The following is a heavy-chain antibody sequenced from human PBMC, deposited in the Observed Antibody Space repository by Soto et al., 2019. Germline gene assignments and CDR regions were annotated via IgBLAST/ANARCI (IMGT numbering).Heavy chain of an antibody. Sequence: QLQLQESGPGLVKPSETLSLTCTVSGGSISSSSYYWGWIRQPPGKGLEWIGSIYYSGSTYYNPSLKSRVTISVDTSKNQFSLKLSSVTAADTAVYYCARPRSIPGNLLEWLLPVDPFDPWGQGTLVTVSS. CDR3: ARPRSIPGNLLEWLLPVDPFDP. D-gene: IGHD3-3*01. CDR1: GGSISSSSYY. CDR2: IYYSGST. V-gene: IGHV4-39*01. J-gene: IGHJ5*02.